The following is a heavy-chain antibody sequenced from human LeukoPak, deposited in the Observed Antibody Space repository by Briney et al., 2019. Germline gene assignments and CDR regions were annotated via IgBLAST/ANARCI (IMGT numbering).Heavy chain of an antibody. Sequence: GGSLRLSCAASGFTFSSYAMHWVRQAPGKGLEWVAVISYDGSNKYYADSVKGRFTISRDNSKNTLYLQMNSLRAEGTAVYYCAREDGYYDFWSGYSRHLDYWGQGTLVTVSS. CDR1: GFTFSSYA. V-gene: IGHV3-30-3*01. J-gene: IGHJ4*02. D-gene: IGHD3-3*01. CDR3: AREDGYYDFWSGYSRHLDY. CDR2: ISYDGSNK.